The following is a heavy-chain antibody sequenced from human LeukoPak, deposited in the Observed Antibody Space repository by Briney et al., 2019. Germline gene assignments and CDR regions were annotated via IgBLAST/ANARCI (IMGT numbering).Heavy chain of an antibody. CDR3: AKRTGTRNFDY. CDR2: ISRSSSTI. J-gene: IGHJ4*02. Sequence: GGSLRLSCAASGFTFSSYSMKWVRQAPGKELEWVSYISRSSSTIYYADSVKGRFTISRDNAKNSLYLQMNSLRAEDTAVYYCAKRTGTRNFDYWGQGTLATVSS. D-gene: IGHD3/OR15-3a*01. V-gene: IGHV3-48*01. CDR1: GFTFSSYS.